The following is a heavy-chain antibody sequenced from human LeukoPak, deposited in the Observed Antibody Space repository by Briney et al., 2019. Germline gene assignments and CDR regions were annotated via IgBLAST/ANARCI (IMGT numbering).Heavy chain of an antibody. D-gene: IGHD6-19*01. Sequence: GGSLRLSCAASGFTVSSNYMSWVRQAPGKGLEWVSVIYSGGSTYYADSVKGRFTISRDNSKNTLYLQMNSLRAEDTAVYYCAREWVAGNFDYWGQGTLVTVSS. CDR1: GFTVSSNY. J-gene: IGHJ4*02. V-gene: IGHV3-53*01. CDR3: AREWVAGNFDY. CDR2: IYSGGST.